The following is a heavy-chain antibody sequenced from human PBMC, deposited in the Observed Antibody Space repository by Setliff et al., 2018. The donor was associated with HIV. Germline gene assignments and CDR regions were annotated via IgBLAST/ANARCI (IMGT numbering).Heavy chain of an antibody. Sequence: ETLSLTCSVSGRSIDDSYWSWIRQSPGKGLEWIGFIKTSGRTNYKPSLKSRVTISLDASKNQFSLRLNSVTATDTAVYYCARLAEDYYDSGTWEVDYWAHGTLVTVSS. D-gene: IGHD3-10*01. J-gene: IGHJ4*01. CDR1: GRSIDDSY. CDR3: ARLAEDYYDSGTWEVDY. V-gene: IGHV4-4*09. CDR2: IKTSGRT.